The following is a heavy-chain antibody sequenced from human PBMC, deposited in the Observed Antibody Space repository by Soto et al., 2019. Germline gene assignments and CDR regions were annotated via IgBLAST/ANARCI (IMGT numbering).Heavy chain of an antibody. CDR2: INPNSGDT. Sequence: ASVKVSCKASGYTFTGYYIHWVRQAPGQGLEWMGWINPNSGDTNYAQKFQGRVTMTRDTSISTAYMELSRLRSDDTAVYYCARDYGSGSYYTGHLDYWGQGTLVTVSS. J-gene: IGHJ4*02. V-gene: IGHV1-2*02. CDR3: ARDYGSGSYYTGHLDY. D-gene: IGHD3-10*01. CDR1: GYTFTGYY.